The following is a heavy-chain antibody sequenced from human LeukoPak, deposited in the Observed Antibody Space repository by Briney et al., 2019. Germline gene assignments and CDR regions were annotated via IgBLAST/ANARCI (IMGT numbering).Heavy chain of an antibody. Sequence: GRSLRLSCAASGFTFGSYGMHWVRQAPGKGLEWVAVISYDGSNKYYADSVKGRFTISRDNSKNTLYLQMNSLRAEDTAVYYCAKLVVNDAFDIWGQGTMVTVSS. D-gene: IGHD2-15*01. CDR1: GFTFGSYG. CDR2: ISYDGSNK. J-gene: IGHJ3*02. CDR3: AKLVVNDAFDI. V-gene: IGHV3-30*18.